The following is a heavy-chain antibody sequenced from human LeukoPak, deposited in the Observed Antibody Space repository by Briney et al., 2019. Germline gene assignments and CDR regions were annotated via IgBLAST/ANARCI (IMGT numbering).Heavy chain of an antibody. Sequence: PSETLSLTCTVSGGSISSHYWSWIRQPPGKGLEWIGYIYYSGSTNYNPSPKSRVTISVDTSKNQFSLKLSSVTAADTAVYYCARGGEAFDYWGQGTLVTVSS. D-gene: IGHD3-16*01. CDR1: GGSISSHY. V-gene: IGHV4-59*11. J-gene: IGHJ4*02. CDR3: ARGGEAFDY. CDR2: IYYSGST.